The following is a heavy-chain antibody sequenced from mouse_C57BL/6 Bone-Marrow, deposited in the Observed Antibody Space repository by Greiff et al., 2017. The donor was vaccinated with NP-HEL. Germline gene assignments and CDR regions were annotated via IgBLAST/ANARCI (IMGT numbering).Heavy chain of an antibody. Sequence: VQLQQSGAELARPGASVKPSCKASGYTFTSYGISWVKQRTGQGLEWIGEIYPRSGNTYYNEKFKGKATLTADKSSSTAYMELRSLTSEDSAVYFCARWGTTVVALYYYAMDYWGQGTSVTVSS. CDR2: IYPRSGNT. CDR3: ARWGTTVVALYYYAMDY. J-gene: IGHJ4*01. D-gene: IGHD1-1*01. V-gene: IGHV1-81*01. CDR1: GYTFTSYG.